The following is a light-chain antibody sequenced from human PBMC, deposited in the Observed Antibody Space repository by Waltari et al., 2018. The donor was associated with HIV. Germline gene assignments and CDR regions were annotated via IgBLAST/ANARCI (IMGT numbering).Light chain of an antibody. CDR2: ANK. CDR1: NSNIGSNS. CDR3: GAWDNRLGSWV. V-gene: IGLV1-51*01. Sequence: QSAVTQPPSVSAAPGQSVTISCSGANSNIGSNSVSWYQHVPGAAPKLLVNANKERPSALRDRCSGSKSGTSATLVISGLQTGDEADYYRGAWDNRLGSWVFGGGTKLTVL. J-gene: IGLJ3*02.